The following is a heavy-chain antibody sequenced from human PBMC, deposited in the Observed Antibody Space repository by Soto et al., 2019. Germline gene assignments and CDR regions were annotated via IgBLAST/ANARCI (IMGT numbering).Heavy chain of an antibody. CDR2: ISSDGGDK. D-gene: IGHD2-15*01. CDR3: VKGSEVARQELDH. CDR1: GFTFSNFG. J-gene: IGHJ4*02. V-gene: IGHV3-30*18. Sequence: QVQLVKSGGGVVQPGRSPRLSCAASGFTFSNFGMHWVRQAPGKGLEWVAVISSDGGDKYYSHSVKDRFTMSRNNSKNTLFLQMNSLRVEDTAVYYCVKGSEVARQELDHWGQGILVSVSS.